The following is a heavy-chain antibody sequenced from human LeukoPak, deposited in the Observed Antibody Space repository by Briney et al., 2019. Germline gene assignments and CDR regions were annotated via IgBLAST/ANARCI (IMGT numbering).Heavy chain of an antibody. CDR3: ARGSEWLQFGGAFGI. D-gene: IGHD5-24*01. V-gene: IGHV3-23*01. Sequence: GGSLRLSCAASGFTFSSYAMSWVRQAPGKGLEWVSAISGSGGSTYYADSVKGRFTISRDNAKNSLYLQMNSLRAEDTAVYYCARGSEWLQFGGAFGIWGQGTMVTVSS. CDR2: ISGSGGST. J-gene: IGHJ3*02. CDR1: GFTFSSYA.